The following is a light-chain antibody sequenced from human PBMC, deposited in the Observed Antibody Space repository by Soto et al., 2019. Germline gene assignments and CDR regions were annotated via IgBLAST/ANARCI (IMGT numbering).Light chain of an antibody. CDR2: EVS. Sequence: QSALTQPASVSGSPGQSITISCTGASSDVGGHKYVSWYQHHPGKAPKVIIYEVSNRPSGVSNRFFGSKSGNTASLTISGLQAEDEADYYCSSYTSSFVVFGGGTKVTVL. V-gene: IGLV2-14*01. CDR1: SSDVGGHKY. J-gene: IGLJ2*01. CDR3: SSYTSSFVV.